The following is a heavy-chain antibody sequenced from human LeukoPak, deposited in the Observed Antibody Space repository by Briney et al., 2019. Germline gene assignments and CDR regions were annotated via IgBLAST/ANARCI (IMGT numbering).Heavy chain of an antibody. V-gene: IGHV4-34*01. D-gene: IGHD4-17*01. CDR2: INHSGST. Sequence: PSETLSLTCAVYGGSFSGYYWSWIRQPPGKGLEWIGEINHSGSTNYNPSLKSRVTISVDTSKNQFSLKLSSVTAADTAVYYCARYDYGDYVFGYWGQGTLVTVSS. CDR1: GGSFSGYY. CDR3: ARYDYGDYVFGY. J-gene: IGHJ4*02.